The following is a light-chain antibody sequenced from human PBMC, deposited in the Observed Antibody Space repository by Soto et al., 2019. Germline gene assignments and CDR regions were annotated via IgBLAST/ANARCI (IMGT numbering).Light chain of an antibody. CDR3: QSYDSSLSGSV. Sequence: QSVLTQPPSVSGAPGQRVTISCTGSSSNIGAGYGVHWYQQLPGTAPKIRIYGNSNRPSGVPDRFSGSKSGTSASLAITGLQAEDEADYYCQSYDSSLSGSVFGGGTKLTVL. J-gene: IGLJ3*02. CDR1: SSNIGAGYG. V-gene: IGLV1-40*01. CDR2: GNS.